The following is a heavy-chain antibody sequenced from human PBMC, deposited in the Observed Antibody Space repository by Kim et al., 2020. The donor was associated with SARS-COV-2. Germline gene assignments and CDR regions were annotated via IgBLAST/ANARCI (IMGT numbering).Heavy chain of an antibody. D-gene: IGHD2-2*01. Sequence: ASVKVSCKASGYTFTGYYMHWVRQAPGQGLEWMGWINPNSGGTNYAQKFQGRVTMTRDTSISTAYMELSRLRSDDTAVYYCARVGAGITAAPLYYFDYWGQGTLVTVSS. CDR1: GYTFTGYY. V-gene: IGHV1-2*02. J-gene: IGHJ4*02. CDR3: ARVGAGITAAPLYYFDY. CDR2: INPNSGGT.